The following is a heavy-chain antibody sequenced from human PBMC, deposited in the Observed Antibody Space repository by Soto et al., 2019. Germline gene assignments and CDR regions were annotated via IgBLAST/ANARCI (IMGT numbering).Heavy chain of an antibody. CDR2: IGASGAGT. Sequence: GGSLRLSCAASGFTFSSYAMSWVRQAPGKGLEWVSAIGASGAGTYYAEYVKGRFTISRDNSKNTLYLQMNSLRAEDTAVYYCARDRDTAMVTGAFDIWGQGTMVTVSS. CDR3: ARDRDTAMVTGAFDI. V-gene: IGHV3-23*01. J-gene: IGHJ3*02. D-gene: IGHD5-18*01. CDR1: GFTFSSYA.